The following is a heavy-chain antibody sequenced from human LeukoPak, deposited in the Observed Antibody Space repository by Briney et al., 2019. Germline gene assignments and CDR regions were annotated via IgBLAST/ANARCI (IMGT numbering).Heavy chain of an antibody. CDR1: GGSISSSSYY. Sequence: SETLSLTCTVSGGSISSSSYYWGWIRQPPGKGLEWIGSIYYSGSTYYNPSLKSRVTISVDTSKNQFSLKLSSVTAADTAVYYCARDFRYYYGSGSYYNPFDYWGQGTLVTVSS. V-gene: IGHV4-39*02. D-gene: IGHD3-10*01. CDR2: IYYSGST. CDR3: ARDFRYYYGSGSYYNPFDY. J-gene: IGHJ4*02.